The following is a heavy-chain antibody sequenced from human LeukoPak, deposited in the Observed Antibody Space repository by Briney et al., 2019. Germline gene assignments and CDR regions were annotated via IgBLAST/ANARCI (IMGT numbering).Heavy chain of an antibody. CDR3: AGGLTTVVIPT. D-gene: IGHD4-17*01. V-gene: IGHV4-31*03. CDR1: GGSISSGGYY. J-gene: IGHJ5*02. CDR2: IYYSGST. Sequence: SQTLSLTCTVSGGSISSGGYYWSCIRQHPGKGLEWIGYIYYSGSTYYNPSLKSRVPISVDTSKNQFSLKLSSVTAADTAVYYCAGGLTTVVIPTWGQGTLVTVSS.